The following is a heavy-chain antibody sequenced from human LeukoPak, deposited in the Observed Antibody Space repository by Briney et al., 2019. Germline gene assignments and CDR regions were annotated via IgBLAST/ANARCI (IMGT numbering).Heavy chain of an antibody. D-gene: IGHD5-18*01. Sequence: SETLSLTCTVSGGSISSYYWSWIRQPPGKGLEWIGYIHYSGSTNYNPSLKSRVTISVDTSKNQFSLKLSSVTAADTAVYYCASRAGGLRGYSYGYDAFDIWGQGTMVTVSS. CDR1: GGSISSYY. CDR2: IHYSGST. J-gene: IGHJ3*02. V-gene: IGHV4-59*01. CDR3: ASRAGGLRGYSYGYDAFDI.